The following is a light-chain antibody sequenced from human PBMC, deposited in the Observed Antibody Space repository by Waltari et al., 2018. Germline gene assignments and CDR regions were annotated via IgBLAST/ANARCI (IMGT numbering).Light chain of an antibody. V-gene: IGLV3-21*02. CDR3: QVWDINSDHWV. Sequence: SYVLTQPPSVSVAPGLTASITCGGNNIGSKSVHWYQQKPGQAPALVVYDDSDRPSGIPERFSGSNSGSPATLTITRVEAGDEADYYCQVWDINSDHWVFGGGTKLTVL. CDR1: NIGSKS. J-gene: IGLJ3*02. CDR2: DDS.